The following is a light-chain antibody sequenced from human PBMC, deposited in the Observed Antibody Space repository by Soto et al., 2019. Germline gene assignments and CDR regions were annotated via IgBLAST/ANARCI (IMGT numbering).Light chain of an antibody. CDR3: AAWDDSLHGYVV. CDR2: TNN. J-gene: IGLJ2*01. Sequence: QPVLTQPPSASGTPGQRVTISCSGSSSNIGSNTVNWYQQLPGTAPKLLIYTNNLRPSGVPDRFSGSKSGTSASLAISGLQSEDEADYYCAAWDDSLHGYVVFGGGTKLTVL. CDR1: SSNIGSNT. V-gene: IGLV1-44*01.